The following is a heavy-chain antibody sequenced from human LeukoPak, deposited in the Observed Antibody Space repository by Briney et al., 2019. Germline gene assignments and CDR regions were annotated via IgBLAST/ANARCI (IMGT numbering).Heavy chain of an antibody. CDR3: AREIIAASPYAFDI. V-gene: IGHV4-59*01. J-gene: IGHJ3*02. CDR1: GGSISSYY. CDR2: IYYSGST. D-gene: IGHD6-25*01. Sequence: PSETLSLTCTVSGGSISSYYWSWIRQPPGKGLEWIGYIYYSGSTNYNPSLKSRVTISVDTSKNQFSLKLSSVTAADTAVYYCAREIIAASPYAFDIWGQGTMVTVSS.